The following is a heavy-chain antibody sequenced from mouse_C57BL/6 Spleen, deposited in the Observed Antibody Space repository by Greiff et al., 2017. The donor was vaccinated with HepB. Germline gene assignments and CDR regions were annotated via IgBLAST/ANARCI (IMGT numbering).Heavy chain of an antibody. CDR2: ISGGGGNT. CDR3: ARHYDYPYYAMDY. D-gene: IGHD2-4*01. J-gene: IGHJ4*01. Sequence: EVMLVESGGGLVKPGGSLKLSCAASGFTFSSYTMSWVRQTPEKRLEWVATISGGGGNTYYPDSVKGRFTISRDNAKNTLYLQMSSLRSEDTALYYCARHYDYPYYAMDYWGQGTSVTVSS. CDR1: GFTFSSYT. V-gene: IGHV5-9*01.